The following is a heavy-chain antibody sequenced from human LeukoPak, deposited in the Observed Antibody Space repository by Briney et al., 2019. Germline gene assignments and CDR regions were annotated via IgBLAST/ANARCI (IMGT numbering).Heavy chain of an antibody. J-gene: IGHJ4*02. D-gene: IGHD4-17*01. Sequence: HAGGSLRLSCAASGFTFSSYAMSWVRQAPGKGLEWVSAISGSGGSTYYADSVKGRFTISRDNSKNTLYLQMNSLRAEDTAVYYCAPLGVTTWLVYWGQGTLVTVSS. V-gene: IGHV3-23*01. CDR1: GFTFSSYA. CDR3: APLGVTTWLVY. CDR2: ISGSGGST.